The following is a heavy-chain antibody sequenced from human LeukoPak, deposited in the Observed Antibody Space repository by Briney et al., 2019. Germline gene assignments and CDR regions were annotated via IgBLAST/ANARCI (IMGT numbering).Heavy chain of an antibody. D-gene: IGHD6-19*01. CDR2: ISSSSSTI. V-gene: IGHV3-48*04. Sequence: GGSLRLSCAASGFTFSSYSMNWVRQAPGKGLEWVSYISSSSSTIYYADSVKGRFTISRDNAKNSLYLQMNSLRAEDTAVYYCASFRQWLVEGTFDIWGQGTMVTVSS. J-gene: IGHJ3*02. CDR3: ASFRQWLVEGTFDI. CDR1: GFTFSSYS.